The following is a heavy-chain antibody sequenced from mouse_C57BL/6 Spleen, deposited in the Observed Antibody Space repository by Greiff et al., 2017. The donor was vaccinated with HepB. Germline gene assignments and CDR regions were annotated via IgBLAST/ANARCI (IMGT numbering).Heavy chain of an antibody. J-gene: IGHJ4*01. D-gene: IGHD1-1*01. Sequence: QGVESGGGLVKPGGSLKLSCSASGFTFSSYAMSWVRQTPEKRLEWVATISDGGSYTYYPDNVKGRFTISRDNAKNNLYLQMSHLKSEDTAMYYCARGYYGLAGAMDYWGQGTSVTVSS. CDR3: ARGYYGLAGAMDY. V-gene: IGHV5-4*01. CDR1: GFTFSSYA. CDR2: ISDGGSYT.